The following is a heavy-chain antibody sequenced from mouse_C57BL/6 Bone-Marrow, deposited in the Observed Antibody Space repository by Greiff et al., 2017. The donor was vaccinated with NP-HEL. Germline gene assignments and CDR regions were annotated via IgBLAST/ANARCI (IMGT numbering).Heavy chain of an antibody. D-gene: IGHD2-4*01. V-gene: IGHV1-26*01. CDR1: GYTFTDYY. Sequence: EVQLQQSGPELVKPGASVKISCKASGYTFTDYYMNWVKQSHGKSLEWIGDINPNNGGTSYNQKFKGKATLTVDKSSSTAYMELRSLTSEDSAVYYCARRRDDYNYYAMDYWGQGTSVTVSS. CDR3: ARRRDDYNYYAMDY. J-gene: IGHJ4*01. CDR2: INPNNGGT.